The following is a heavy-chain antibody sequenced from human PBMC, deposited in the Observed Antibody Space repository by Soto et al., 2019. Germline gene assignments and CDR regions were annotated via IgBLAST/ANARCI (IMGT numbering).Heavy chain of an antibody. D-gene: IGHD2-2*01. CDR3: ARLHCDSPNCVPLDP. V-gene: IGHV4-59*04. CDR1: AGSISGYY. J-gene: IGHJ5*02. Sequence: SETLSLTCTVSAGSISGYYWSWIRQPPGKGLEWIGSIYYSGTSSYNPSLKSRVTMSVDTSKKQLSLRLRSVTAADTAVYYCARLHCDSPNCVPLDPWGQGTLVTVSS. CDR2: IYYSGTS.